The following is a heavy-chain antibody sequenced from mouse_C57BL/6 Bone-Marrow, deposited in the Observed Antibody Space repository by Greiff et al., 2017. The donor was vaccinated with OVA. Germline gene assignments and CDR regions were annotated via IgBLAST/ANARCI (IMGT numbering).Heavy chain of an antibody. CDR3: AIGGSSSFYYAMDY. CDR1: GYTFTNYW. D-gene: IGHD1-1*01. Sequence: VQLQQPGAELVKPGASVKVSCKASGYTFTNYWMHWVKQRPGQGLEWIGRIHPSDSDTNYNQKFKGKATLTADKSSSTAYMQLSSLTSEDSAVYYCAIGGSSSFYYAMDYWGQGTSVTVSS. V-gene: IGHV1-74*01. J-gene: IGHJ4*01. CDR2: IHPSDSDT.